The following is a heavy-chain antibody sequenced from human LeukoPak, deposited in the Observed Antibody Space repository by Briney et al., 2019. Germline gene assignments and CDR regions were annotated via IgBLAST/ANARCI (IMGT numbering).Heavy chain of an antibody. J-gene: IGHJ4*02. V-gene: IGHV3-30*03. CDR3: ARDLTDNYYDSGSRRPLDY. D-gene: IGHD3-10*01. CDR2: MSYDGHIT. Sequence: QAGGSLRLSCAASGFTFSSYGMHWVRQAPGKGLEWVAVMSYDGHITYYADSLKGRFTISRDNSKNTLYLQMNSLRAEDTAVYYCARDLTDNYYDSGSRRPLDYWGQGTLVTVSS. CDR1: GFTFSSYG.